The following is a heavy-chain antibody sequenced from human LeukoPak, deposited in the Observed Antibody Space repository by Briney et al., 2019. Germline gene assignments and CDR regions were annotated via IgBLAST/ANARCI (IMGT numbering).Heavy chain of an antibody. CDR1: GGSISSYY. D-gene: IGHD3-22*01. Sequence: SETLSLTCTASGGSISSYYWSWIRQPPGKGLEWIGTIYYTGRTSHNPSLKSRVTLSLDTSKNQFSLKLSSVTAADTAIYYCVRLPYYYDSSVADYWGQGTLVTVSS. CDR2: IYYTGRT. V-gene: IGHV4-59*04. CDR3: VRLPYYYDSSVADY. J-gene: IGHJ4*02.